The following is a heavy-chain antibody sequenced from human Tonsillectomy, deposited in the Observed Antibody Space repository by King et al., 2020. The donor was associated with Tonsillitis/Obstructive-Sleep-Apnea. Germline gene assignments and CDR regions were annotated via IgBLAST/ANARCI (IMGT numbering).Heavy chain of an antibody. CDR3: AKNVVVPAATHDYYYYGMDV. J-gene: IGHJ6*02. D-gene: IGHD2-2*01. CDR1: GFTFSNYG. CDR2: ISYDGSNK. Sequence: VQLVESGGGVVQPGRSLRLSCAASGFTFSNYGMHWVRQAPGKGLEWVAFISYDGSNKNCAASVKGRFTISRDNSKNTLYLQMNRLRAEDTAVYYCAKNVVVPAATHDYYYYGMDVWGQGTTVTVSS. V-gene: IGHV3-30*18.